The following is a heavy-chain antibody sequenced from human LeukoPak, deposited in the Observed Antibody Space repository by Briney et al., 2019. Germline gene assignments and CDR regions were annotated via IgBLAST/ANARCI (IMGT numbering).Heavy chain of an antibody. CDR1: GYTFTSYD. D-gene: IGHD1-26*01. Sequence: GASVKVSCKASGYTFTSYDINWVRQAPGKGLEWMGWMNPNSGNTDYAQKFQGRVTITRNTSISTAYMELSRLRSEDTAVYYCARGWELLYYFDYWGQGTLVTVSS. CDR2: MNPNSGNT. V-gene: IGHV1-8*03. J-gene: IGHJ4*02. CDR3: ARGWELLYYFDY.